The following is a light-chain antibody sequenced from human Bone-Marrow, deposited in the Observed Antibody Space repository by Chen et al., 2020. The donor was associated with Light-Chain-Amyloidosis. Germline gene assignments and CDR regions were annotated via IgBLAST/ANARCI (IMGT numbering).Light chain of an antibody. V-gene: IGKV3-20*01. Sequence: EIVLTQSPGTLSLSPGERATLSCRASQSVSSSYLAWYQQKPGQAPRLLIYGASSRATGIPDRFSDSGSGTDFTLTISRLDPEDFAVYYCQQYGSSPRTFGQGTKLEIK. J-gene: IGKJ2*01. CDR2: GAS. CDR1: QSVSSSY. CDR3: QQYGSSPRT.